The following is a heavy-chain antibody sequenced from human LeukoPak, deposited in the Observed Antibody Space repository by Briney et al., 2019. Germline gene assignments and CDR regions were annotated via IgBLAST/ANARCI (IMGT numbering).Heavy chain of an antibody. V-gene: IGHV4-59*01. J-gene: IGHJ4*02. Sequence: SGTLSLTCTVSGGSISSYYWSWIRQPPGKGLEWIGYINYSGSTNYNPSLKSRVTISVDTSKNQFSLKLSSVTAADTAVYYCARGAFYYYDSSGYYVFDYWGQGTLVTVSS. D-gene: IGHD3-22*01. CDR3: ARGAFYYYDSSGYYVFDY. CDR2: INYSGST. CDR1: GGSISSYY.